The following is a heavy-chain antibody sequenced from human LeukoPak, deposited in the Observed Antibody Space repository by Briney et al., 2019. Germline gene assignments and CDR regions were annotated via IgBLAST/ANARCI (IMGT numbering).Heavy chain of an antibody. V-gene: IGHV4-59*01. Sequence: SETLSLTCTVSGGSISSYYWSWIRQPPGKGLELIGYIYYSGSTNYNPSLKSRVTIPVDTSKNQFSLKLSSVTAADTAVYYCARGAVVIALSFDIWGQGTMVAVSS. CDR3: ARGAVVIALSFDI. CDR1: GGSISSYY. CDR2: IYYSGST. J-gene: IGHJ3*02. D-gene: IGHD2-21*01.